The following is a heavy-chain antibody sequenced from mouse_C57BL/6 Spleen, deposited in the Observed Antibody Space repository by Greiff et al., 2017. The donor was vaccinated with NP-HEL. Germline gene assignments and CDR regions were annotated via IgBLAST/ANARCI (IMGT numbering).Heavy chain of an antibody. V-gene: IGHV5-4*01. Sequence: EVHLVESGGGLVKPGGSLKLSCAASGFTFSSYAMSWVRQTPEKRLEWVATISDGGSYTYYPDNVKGRFTISRDNAKNNLYLQMSHLKSEDTAMYYCAGVIYYDAMDYWGQGTSVTVSS. CDR2: ISDGGSYT. CDR1: GFTFSSYA. D-gene: IGHD2-1*01. CDR3: AGVIYYDAMDY. J-gene: IGHJ4*01.